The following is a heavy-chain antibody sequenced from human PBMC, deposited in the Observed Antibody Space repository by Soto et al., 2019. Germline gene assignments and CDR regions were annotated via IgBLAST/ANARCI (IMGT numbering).Heavy chain of an antibody. J-gene: IGHJ6*02. CDR2: ISGTGTNI. Sequence: PGGSLRLSCAASGFTFSTFEMNWVRQAPGKGLEWVSYISGTGTNIFYADSVKGRFTISRDNAKNSLYLQMNSLRDEDTAVYYCARDFQYYDFWSGYFSSYYYGMDVWGQGTTVTVSS. CDR3: ARDFQYYDFWSGYFSSYYYGMDV. CDR1: GFTFSTFE. V-gene: IGHV3-48*03. D-gene: IGHD3-3*01.